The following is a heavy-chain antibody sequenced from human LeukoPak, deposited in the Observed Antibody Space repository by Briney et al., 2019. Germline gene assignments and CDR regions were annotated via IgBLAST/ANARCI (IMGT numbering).Heavy chain of an antibody. V-gene: IGHV4-30-2*01. CDR2: IYHSGST. CDR1: GGSISSGGYY. Sequence: SETLSLTCTVSGGSISSGGYYWSWIRQPPGKGLEWIGYIYHSGSTYYNPSLKSRVTISVDRSKNQFSLKLSSVTAADTAVYYCASGDGLFDPWGQGTLVTVSS. J-gene: IGHJ5*02. CDR3: ASGDGLFDP. D-gene: IGHD3-3*01.